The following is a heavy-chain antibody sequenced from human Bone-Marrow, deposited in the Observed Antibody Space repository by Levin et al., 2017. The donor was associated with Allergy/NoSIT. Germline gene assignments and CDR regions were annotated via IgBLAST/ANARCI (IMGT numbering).Heavy chain of an antibody. V-gene: IGHV5-10-1*01. CDR3: ATREFGLDCSSASCYGLKH. D-gene: IGHD2-2*01. J-gene: IGHJ1*01. Sequence: ASVKISCKGSGYAFTTFWISWVRQMPGKGLEWMGRIDPRDSNIKYSPSFQGHVTISADKSISTAYLQWSSLKASDTAIYYCATREFGLDCSSASCYGLKHWGQGTLVTVSS. CDR2: IDPRDSNI. CDR1: GYAFTTFW.